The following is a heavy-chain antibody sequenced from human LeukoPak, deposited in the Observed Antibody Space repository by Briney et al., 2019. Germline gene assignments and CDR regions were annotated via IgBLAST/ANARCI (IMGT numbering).Heavy chain of an antibody. J-gene: IGHJ1*01. CDR1: GYSFPIYW. V-gene: IGHV5-51*01. D-gene: IGHD1/OR15-1a*01. CDR3: ARLGTSNWNNQH. CDR2: IYPGDSDT. Sequence: GESLNTSCKGSGYSFPIYWIGWVRQMPGKGLEWMGIIYPGDSDTRYSPSFQGQVTISADKSISTAYLQWSSLKASDTAMYYCARLGTSNWNNQHWGKGTLVTVSS.